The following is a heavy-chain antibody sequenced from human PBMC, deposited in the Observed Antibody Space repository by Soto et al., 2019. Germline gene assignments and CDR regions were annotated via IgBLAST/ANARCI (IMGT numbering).Heavy chain of an antibody. Sequence: ASVKVSCKASGYTFTGYYMHWVRQAPGQGLEWMGWINPNSGGTNYAQKFQGWVTMTRDTSISTAYMELSGLRSDDTAVYYCARVARELLTGYYYYGMDVWGQGTTVTVSS. CDR1: GYTFTGYY. D-gene: IGHD1-26*01. V-gene: IGHV1-2*04. CDR2: INPNSGGT. J-gene: IGHJ6*02. CDR3: ARVARELLTGYYYYGMDV.